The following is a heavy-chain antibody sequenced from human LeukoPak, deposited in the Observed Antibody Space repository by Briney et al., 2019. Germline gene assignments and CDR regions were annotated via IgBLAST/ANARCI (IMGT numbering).Heavy chain of an antibody. J-gene: IGHJ4*02. CDR2: ISSSGSTI. V-gene: IGHV3-48*03. Sequence: GGSLRLSCAASGFTFSSYEMNWVRQAPGKGLEWVSYISSSGSTIYYADSVKGRFTISRDNAKNSLYPQMNSLRAEDTAVYYCARALSGPTDYWGQGTLVTVSS. CDR3: ARALSGPTDY. D-gene: IGHD5-12*01. CDR1: GFTFSSYE.